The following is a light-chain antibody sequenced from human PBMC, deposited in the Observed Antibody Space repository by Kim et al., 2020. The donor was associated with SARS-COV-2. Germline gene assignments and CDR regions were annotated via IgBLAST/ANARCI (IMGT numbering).Light chain of an antibody. J-gene: IGKJ2*01. Sequence: ASVGDRVTITCRASQTISTWLAWYQQKPGKAPNLLIYLASTLESGVPSRFIGSGSGTEFTLTIDSLQPDDFATYYCQHYSRFPYTYGQGTKLEI. V-gene: IGKV1-5*03. CDR2: LAS. CDR1: QTISTW. CDR3: QHYSRFPYT.